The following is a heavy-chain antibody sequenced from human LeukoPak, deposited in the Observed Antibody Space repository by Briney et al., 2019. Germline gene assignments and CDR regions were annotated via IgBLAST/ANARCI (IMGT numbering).Heavy chain of an antibody. D-gene: IGHD6-19*01. Sequence: PSETLSLTCVVYGGSFSGYYWSWIRQPPGKGLEWIGEINHSGSTNYNPSLKSRVTISVDKSKNQFSLKLSSVTAADTAVYYCARTFYSSGWNIDYWGQGTLVTVSS. CDR2: INHSGST. CDR3: ARTFYSSGWNIDY. J-gene: IGHJ4*02. V-gene: IGHV4-34*01. CDR1: GGSFSGYY.